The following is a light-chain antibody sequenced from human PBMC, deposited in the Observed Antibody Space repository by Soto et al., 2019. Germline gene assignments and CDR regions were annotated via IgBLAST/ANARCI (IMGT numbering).Light chain of an antibody. J-gene: IGKJ5*01. CDR1: QGIINY. V-gene: IGKV1-9*01. CDR2: AAS. CDR3: QQLNSYPTT. Sequence: DIQLTQSPSFLSASVGDRVTITCRASQGIINYLAWYQRKPGKAPKLLIYAASTLQSGVPSRFSGSGSGTEFTLTISSLQPEDFATYYCQQLNSYPTTFGQGTRLEIK.